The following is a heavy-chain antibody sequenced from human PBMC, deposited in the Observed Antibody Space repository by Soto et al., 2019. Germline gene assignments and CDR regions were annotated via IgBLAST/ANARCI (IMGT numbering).Heavy chain of an antibody. CDR1: VCTFSSNT. V-gene: IGHV1-69*02. CDR3: ARGLDIAAAGPFDY. J-gene: IGHJ4*02. D-gene: IGHD6-13*01. Sequence: SVKVCCKASVCTFSSNTISWVRQAPGQGLEWMGRIIPILGIANYAQKFQGRVTITADKSTSTAYMELSSLRSEDTAVYYCARGLDIAAAGPFDYWGQGTLVTVSS. CDR2: IIPILGIA.